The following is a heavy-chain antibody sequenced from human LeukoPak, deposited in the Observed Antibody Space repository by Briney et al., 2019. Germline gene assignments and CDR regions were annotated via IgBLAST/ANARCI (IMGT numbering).Heavy chain of an antibody. CDR1: GFTFSNYG. CDR3: ARKDPRGWLHDY. J-gene: IGHJ4*02. Sequence: GGSLRLSCAASGFTFSNYGMHWVRQAPGKGLEWVALIPFDGSNEHYADSVKGRFTISGDNSKNTLYLQMNSLRAEDTAVYYCARKDPRGWLHDYWGQGTLVTVSS. CDR2: IPFDGSNE. D-gene: IGHD5-24*01. V-gene: IGHV3-30*02.